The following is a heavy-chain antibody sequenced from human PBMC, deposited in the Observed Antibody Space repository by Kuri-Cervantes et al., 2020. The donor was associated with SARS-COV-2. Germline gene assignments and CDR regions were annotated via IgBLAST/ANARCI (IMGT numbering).Heavy chain of an antibody. CDR3: ARAGIVVVVAAGGAFDI. CDR1: GYTFTSYC. V-gene: IGHV1-46*01. Sequence: ASVKVSCKASGYTFTSYCMHWVRQAPGQGLEWMGIINPSGGSTSYAQKFQGRVTMTRDTSTSTVYMELSSLRSEDTAVYYCARAGIVVVVAAGGAFDIWGQGTMVTVSS. J-gene: IGHJ3*02. CDR2: INPSGGST. D-gene: IGHD2-15*01.